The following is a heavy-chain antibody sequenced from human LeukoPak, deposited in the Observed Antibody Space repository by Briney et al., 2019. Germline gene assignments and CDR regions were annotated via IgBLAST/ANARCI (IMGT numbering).Heavy chain of an antibody. J-gene: IGHJ4*02. CDR1: GGSISSYY. V-gene: IGHV4-4*07. CDR2: IYMSGST. D-gene: IGHD3-10*01. Sequence: SETLSLTCTVSGGSISSYYWSWIRQPAGKGLEWIGRIYMSGSTNYNPSLKSRVTISLDTPKNQFSLKLSSVTAADTAVYYCARDGGYGSGSALWGQGTLITVSS. CDR3: ARDGGYGSGSAL.